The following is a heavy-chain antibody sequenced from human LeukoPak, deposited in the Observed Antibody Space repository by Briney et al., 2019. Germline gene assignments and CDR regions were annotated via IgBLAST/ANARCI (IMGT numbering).Heavy chain of an antibody. CDR1: GFSFGHYS. J-gene: IGHJ4*02. CDR2: IDSSGGYM. V-gene: IGHV3-21*06. CDR3: LRGDRRDY. Sequence: GESLRLSCAASGFSFGHYSMTWVRQAPGKGLEWVSSIDSSGGYMFYADSVKGRFIISRDNAKDSLYLQMNSLRVEDTAVYYCLRGDRRDYWGQGTLVTVSS.